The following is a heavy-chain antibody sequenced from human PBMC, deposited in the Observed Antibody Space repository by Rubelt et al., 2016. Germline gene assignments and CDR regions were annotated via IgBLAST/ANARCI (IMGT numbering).Heavy chain of an antibody. Sequence: WVANINQDGGEKYYVDSVKGRFTISRANAKNSLYLQMNSLRAEDTAVYYCAKDYYGSGSYYYQFDYWGQGTLVTVSS. D-gene: IGHD3-10*01. J-gene: IGHJ4*02. V-gene: IGHV3-7*03. CDR2: INQDGGEK. CDR3: AKDYYGSGSYYYQFDY.